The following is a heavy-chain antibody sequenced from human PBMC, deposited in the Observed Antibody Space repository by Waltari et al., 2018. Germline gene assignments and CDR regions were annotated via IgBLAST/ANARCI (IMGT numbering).Heavy chain of an antibody. CDR2: IDNSGST. V-gene: IGHV4-30-4*08. Sequence: QVQLQESGPGLVKPSHTLSLTCSVSGRSGIRGDSFWTWIRQPPGKGLEWIGYIDNSGSTHYNPSLRRRLSISGDPSKNQFSLKLNSVTAADTAVYYCGRMGVAVAGLFYYIVDVWGQGTTVTVAS. CDR3: GRMGVAVAGLFYYIVDV. J-gene: IGHJ6*02. D-gene: IGHD6-19*01. CDR1: GRSGIRGDSF.